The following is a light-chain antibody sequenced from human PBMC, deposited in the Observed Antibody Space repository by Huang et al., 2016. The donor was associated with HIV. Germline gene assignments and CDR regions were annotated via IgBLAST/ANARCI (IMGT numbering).Light chain of an antibody. J-gene: IGKJ3*01. V-gene: IGKV3-11*01. CDR3: QQRSTWPPIFT. CDR2: DSS. Sequence: EIVLTQSPATLSLSPGDTAPLSCSASQSLSKYLAWYQPKPGQAPRPLIYDSSNRATGIPARFSGSGSGTDFTLTISSLESEDFAVYYCQQRSTWPPIFTFGPGTKVDMK. CDR1: QSLSKY.